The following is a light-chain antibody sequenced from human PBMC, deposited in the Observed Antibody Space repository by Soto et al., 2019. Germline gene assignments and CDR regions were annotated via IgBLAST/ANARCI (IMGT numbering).Light chain of an antibody. CDR3: QQRSNWLSIT. CDR1: QSVSSY. CDR2: RAS. J-gene: IGKJ5*01. Sequence: EIVWTQYPATLSLSPGERATLSCRASQSVSSYLAWYQQKPGQSPKVLIYRASSRATGIPDRFSGSGSGTDFTLTISSLEPEDFAVYYCQQRSNWLSITFGQGTRLEI. V-gene: IGKV3-11*01.